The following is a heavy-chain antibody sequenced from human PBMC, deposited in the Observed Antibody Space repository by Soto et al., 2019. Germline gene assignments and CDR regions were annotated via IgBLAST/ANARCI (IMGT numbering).Heavy chain of an antibody. CDR3: PTGRAQGFGVVIIKRSYYYGMDV. CDR1: GGSFSGYY. V-gene: IGHV4-34*01. Sequence: PSETLSLTCAVYGGSFSGYYWSWIRQPPGKGLEWIGEINHSGSTNYNPSLKSRVTISVDPSKNQFSLKLSSVTAADTAVYYCPTGRAQGFGVVIIKRSYYYGMDVWGQGTTVTVSS. D-gene: IGHD3-3*01. J-gene: IGHJ6*02. CDR2: INHSGST.